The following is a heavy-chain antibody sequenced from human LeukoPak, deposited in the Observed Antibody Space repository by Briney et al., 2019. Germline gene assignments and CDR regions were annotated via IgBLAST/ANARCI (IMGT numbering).Heavy chain of an antibody. CDR3: ARGLEGYYGSGSYDYYYYYMDV. CDR1: GYTFTGYY. CDR2: INPNSGGT. V-gene: IGHV1-2*02. D-gene: IGHD3-10*01. Sequence: ASVTVSCKASGYTFTGYYMHWVRQAPGQGLEWMGWINPNSGGTNYAQKFQGRVTMTRDTSISTAYMERSSLRSEDTAVYYCARGLEGYYGSGSYDYYYYYMDVWGKGTTVTVSS. J-gene: IGHJ6*03.